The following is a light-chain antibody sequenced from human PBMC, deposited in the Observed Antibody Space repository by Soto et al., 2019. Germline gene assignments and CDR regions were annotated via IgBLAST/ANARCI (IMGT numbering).Light chain of an antibody. Sequence: IQMTQSPSALSASVGDRVTITCRASQSITNYLNWYQQKPGQAPNLLIYAASTLQAGVPSRFSGSGSGTEFTLTIRSLKPDDFATDFCQQYNNYWTFGQGTKLDI. V-gene: IGKV1-5*01. CDR3: QQYNNYWT. J-gene: IGKJ1*01. CDR1: QSITNY. CDR2: AAS.